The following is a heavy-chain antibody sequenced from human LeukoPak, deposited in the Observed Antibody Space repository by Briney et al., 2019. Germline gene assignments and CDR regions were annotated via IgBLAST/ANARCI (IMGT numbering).Heavy chain of an antibody. CDR3: ARVLTVRSGGYDAFDI. Sequence: GGSLRLSCAVSGFTFSYYGMNWVRQAPGKGLEWVSYISSNSRTVEYADSVMGRFTISRENAKNSLYLQMNTLRAGDTAVYYCARVLTVRSGGYDAFDIWGQGTMVTVSS. V-gene: IGHV3-48*01. CDR2: ISSNSRTV. J-gene: IGHJ3*02. D-gene: IGHD6-25*01. CDR1: GFTFSYYG.